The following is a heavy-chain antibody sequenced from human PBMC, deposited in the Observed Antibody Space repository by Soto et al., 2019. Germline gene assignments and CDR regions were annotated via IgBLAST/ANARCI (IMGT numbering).Heavy chain of an antibody. CDR3: ASGIGSGSYHRLPHKNYGMDV. D-gene: IGHD1-26*01. CDR2: INHSGST. Sequence: QVQLQQWGAGLLNPSETLSLTCAVYGGSFSGYNWSWIRQPPGKGLEWIGEINHSGSTNYNPSLTRLVPIPVATSNNQVSLELSCVTAADTAVYNCASGIGSGSYHRLPHKNYGMDVWGQETTVTVFS. CDR1: GGSFSGYN. V-gene: IGHV4-34*01. J-gene: IGHJ6*02.